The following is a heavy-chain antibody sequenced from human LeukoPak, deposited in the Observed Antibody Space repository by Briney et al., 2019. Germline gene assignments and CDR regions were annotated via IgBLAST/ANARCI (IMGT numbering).Heavy chain of an antibody. CDR3: AGPINISSSTGYYYYGMDV. J-gene: IGHJ6*02. V-gene: IGHV1-3*01. Sequence: ASVKVSCKASGYTFTSYGISWVRQAPGQRLEWMGWINAGNGNTKYSQKFQGRVTIARDTSASTAYMELSSLRSEDTAVYYCAGPINISSSTGYYYYGMDVWGQGTTVTVSS. D-gene: IGHD6-6*01. CDR1: GYTFTSYG. CDR2: INAGNGNT.